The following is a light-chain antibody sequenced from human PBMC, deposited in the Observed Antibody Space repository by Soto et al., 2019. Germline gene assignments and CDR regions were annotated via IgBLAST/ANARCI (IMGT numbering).Light chain of an antibody. J-gene: IGLJ2*01. CDR3: CSYAGSYTLV. CDR2: DVN. Sequence: QSALTQPRSVSGSPGQSVTISCTGTSSDVGSYNYVSWYQQHPDKAPKLMIYDVNKRPSGVPDRFSGSKSGYTASLTISGLQAEDEADYYCCSYAGSYTLVFGGGTKLTVL. CDR1: SSDVGSYNY. V-gene: IGLV2-11*01.